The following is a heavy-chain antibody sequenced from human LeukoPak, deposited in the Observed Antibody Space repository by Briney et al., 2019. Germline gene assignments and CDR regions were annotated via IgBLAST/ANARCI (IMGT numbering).Heavy chain of an antibody. CDR3: ARYYFTYSGSYRHFYGMDV. J-gene: IGHJ6*02. D-gene: IGHD1-26*01. Sequence: PSETLSLTRNVSRGSISSYYWSWIRQPPGKGLEWIGHTYYSGSTNYNPSLKSRVTISVDTSKNQFSLKLSSVTAADTAVYYCARYYFTYSGSYRHFYGMDVWGQGTTVTVSS. CDR1: RGSISSYY. CDR2: TYYSGST. V-gene: IGHV4-59*01.